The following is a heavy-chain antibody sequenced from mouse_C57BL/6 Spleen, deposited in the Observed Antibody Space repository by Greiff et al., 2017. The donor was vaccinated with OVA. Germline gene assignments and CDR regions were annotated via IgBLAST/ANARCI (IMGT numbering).Heavy chain of an antibody. CDR3: ARKSPLGRLDD. V-gene: IGHV1-61*01. CDR1: GYTFTSYW. J-gene: IGHJ2*01. D-gene: IGHD4-1*01. Sequence: QVQLQQPGAELVRPGSSVKLSCKASGYTFTSYWMDWVKQRPGQGLEWIGNIYPSDSETHYNQKFKDKATLTVDKPSSTAYMQLSSLTSEDSAVYYCARKSPLGRLDDWGQGTTLTVSS. CDR2: IYPSDSET.